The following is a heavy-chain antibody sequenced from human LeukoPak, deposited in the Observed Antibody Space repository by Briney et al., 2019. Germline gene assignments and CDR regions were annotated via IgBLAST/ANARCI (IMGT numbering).Heavy chain of an antibody. CDR3: TTESFHY. J-gene: IGHJ4*02. D-gene: IGHD3-10*01. Sequence: PGGSLRLSCAGSGFTFGRFAMNWVRQAPGKGLEWVSIINSGTITSYADSVKGRFTISRDNSKNTVYLQMNSLRAEDTALYYCTTESFHYWGQGSLVAVSS. V-gene: IGHV3-23*01. CDR1: GFTFGRFA. CDR2: INSGTIT.